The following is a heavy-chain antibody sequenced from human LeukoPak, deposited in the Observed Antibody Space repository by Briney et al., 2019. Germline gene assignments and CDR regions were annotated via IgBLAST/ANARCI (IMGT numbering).Heavy chain of an antibody. CDR1: GYAFTSYG. J-gene: IGHJ4*02. Sequence: ASVKVSCKASGYAFTSYGISWVRQAPGQGLEWMGWISAYNGNTNYAQKLQGRVTMTTDTSTSTAYMELRSLRSDDTAVYYCASPYYDFWSGYLPGYWGRGTLVTVSS. D-gene: IGHD3-3*01. V-gene: IGHV1-18*01. CDR3: ASPYYDFWSGYLPGY. CDR2: ISAYNGNT.